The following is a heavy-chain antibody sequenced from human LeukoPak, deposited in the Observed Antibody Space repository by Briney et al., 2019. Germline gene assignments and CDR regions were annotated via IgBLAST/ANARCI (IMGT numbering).Heavy chain of an antibody. CDR3: AKDPAYCGGDCYATGFDY. CDR2: IRGSGGST. J-gene: IGHJ4*02. V-gene: IGHV3-23*01. D-gene: IGHD2-21*02. Sequence: PSETLSLTCTVSGGSISSYYWSWVRQAPGKGLEWVSAIRGSGGSTYYADSVKGRFTISRDNSKNTLYLQMNSLRAEDTAVYYCAKDPAYCGGDCYATGFDYWGQGTLVTVSS. CDR1: GGSISSYY.